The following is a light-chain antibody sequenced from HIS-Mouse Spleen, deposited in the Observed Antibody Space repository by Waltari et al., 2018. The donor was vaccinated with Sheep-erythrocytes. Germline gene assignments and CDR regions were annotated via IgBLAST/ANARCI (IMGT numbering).Light chain of an antibody. J-gene: IGLJ3*02. Sequence: QSALTQPASVSGSPGQSITISCTGTSSDVGSYNLVSWYQQHPGKDPKPMIYEGSKRPSCVSNLFSFSKSGNTASLTISGLQAEDEADYYCCSYAGSSTPWVFGGGTKLTVL. V-gene: IGLV2-23*01. CDR3: CSYAGSSTPWV. CDR1: SSDVGSYNL. CDR2: EGS.